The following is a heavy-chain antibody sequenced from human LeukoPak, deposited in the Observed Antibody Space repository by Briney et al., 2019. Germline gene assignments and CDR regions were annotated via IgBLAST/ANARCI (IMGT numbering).Heavy chain of an antibody. CDR2: IYTSGST. Sequence: SETLSLTCTVSGGSISSYYWSWIRQPPGKGLEWIGRIYTSGSTNYNPSLKSRVTISVDTSKNQFSLKLSSVTAADTAVYYCARGFAARVADYYYYMDVWGKGTTVTVSS. CDR3: ARGFAARVADYYYYMDV. D-gene: IGHD3-10*01. CDR1: GGSISSYY. V-gene: IGHV4-4*08. J-gene: IGHJ6*03.